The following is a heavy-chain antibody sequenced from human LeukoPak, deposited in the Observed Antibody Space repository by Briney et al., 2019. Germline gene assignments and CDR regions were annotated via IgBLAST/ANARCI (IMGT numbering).Heavy chain of an antibody. CDR2: IFSNGITT. V-gene: IGHV3-23*05. CDR1: GFTFSSYG. D-gene: IGHD2-2*01. Sequence: GGSLRLSCAPSGFTFSSYGMTWVRQAPGKGLEWVSGIFSNGITTYYADSVKGRFTISRDNSLNTLYLQMNSLRAEDTAVYYCAKAEGPSAIFPSDCWGQGTLVTVSS. J-gene: IGHJ4*02. CDR3: AKAEGPSAIFPSDC.